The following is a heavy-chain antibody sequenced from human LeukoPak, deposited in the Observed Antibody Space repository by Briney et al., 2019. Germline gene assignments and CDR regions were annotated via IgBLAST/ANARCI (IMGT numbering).Heavy chain of an antibody. J-gene: IGHJ3*02. CDR1: GFTFTSYG. CDR2: MSYDGNK. CDR3: ARDPLDISRWANAFDI. D-gene: IGHD2-2*03. V-gene: IGHV3-30*03. Sequence: GGSLRLSCAASGFTFTSYGFHWVRQAPGKALEWVAFMSYDGNKKYGDSVKGRFTISRDNAKNTLHLQMNGLIPDDTAGYHCARDPLDISRWANAFDIWGQGTLVTVSS.